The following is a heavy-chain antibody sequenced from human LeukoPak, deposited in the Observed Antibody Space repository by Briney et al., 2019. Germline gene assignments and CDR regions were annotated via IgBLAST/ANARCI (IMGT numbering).Heavy chain of an antibody. J-gene: IGHJ3*02. CDR3: AKDPKVYCGGDCYPDAFDI. CDR1: GFTFSSYG. V-gene: IGHV3-30*19. Sequence: GGSLRLSCEASGFTFSSYGMHWVRQAPGKGLEWVAVTSYDGSNKYYADSVKGRFTISRDNSKNTLYLQMNSLRAEDTAVYYCAKDPKVYCGGDCYPDAFDIWGQGTMVTVSS. D-gene: IGHD2-21*02. CDR2: TSYDGSNK.